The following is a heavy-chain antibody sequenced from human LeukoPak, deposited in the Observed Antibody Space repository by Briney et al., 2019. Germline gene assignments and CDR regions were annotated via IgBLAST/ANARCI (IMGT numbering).Heavy chain of an antibody. CDR3: ARVVEGGLDSSGYLDY. CDR1: GGSISSGDYY. CDR2: IYYSGST. V-gene: IGHV4-30-4*01. D-gene: IGHD3-22*01. J-gene: IGHJ4*02. Sequence: PSETLSLTCTVSGGSISSGDYYWSWLRQPPGKGLEWIGYIYYSGSTYYNPPLKRRVTISVDTSKNQFSLKLSSVTAADTAVYYCARVVEGGLDSSGYLDYWSQGTLVTVSS.